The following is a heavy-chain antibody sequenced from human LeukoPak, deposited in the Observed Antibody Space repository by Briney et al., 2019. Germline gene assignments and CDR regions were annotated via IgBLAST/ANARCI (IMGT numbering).Heavy chain of an antibody. CDR3: AKDLAGSGSYSFDY. Sequence: GGSLRLSCAASGFTFSNYAMSWVRQAPGKGLESVSVISGTGAFTYYADSVKGRFTISRDNSKNTLYLQMNSLRAENTAVYYCAKDLAGSGSYSFDYWGQGTLVTVSS. D-gene: IGHD1-26*01. V-gene: IGHV3-23*01. CDR2: ISGTGAFT. J-gene: IGHJ4*02. CDR1: GFTFSNYA.